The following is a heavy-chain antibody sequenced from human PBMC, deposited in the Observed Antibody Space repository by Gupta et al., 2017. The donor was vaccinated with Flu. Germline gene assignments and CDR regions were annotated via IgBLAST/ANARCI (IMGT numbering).Heavy chain of an antibody. V-gene: IGHV4-4*07. CDR2: FSTTGTT. CDR3: ARFFEGSPNAFDV. Sequence: YWNWIRQPAGKGLEWIGRFSTTGTTIYNPSLGSRVTMALDTSKNEVSLNLRSVTAADTAVYFCARFFEGSPNAFDVWGQGTMVTVSS. CDR1: Y. J-gene: IGHJ3*01. D-gene: IGHD3-10*01.